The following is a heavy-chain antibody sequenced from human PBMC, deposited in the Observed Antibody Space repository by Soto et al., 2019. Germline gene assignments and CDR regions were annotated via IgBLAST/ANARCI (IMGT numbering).Heavy chain of an antibody. CDR1: GFTFSSYA. J-gene: IGHJ4*02. CDR3: ASSSGSSPPPFDY. CDR2: ISYDGSNK. V-gene: IGHV3-30-3*01. D-gene: IGHD1-26*01. Sequence: GGSLRLSCAASGFTFSSYAMHWVRQAPGKGLEWVAVISYDGSNKYYADPVKGRFTISRDNSKNTLYLQMNSLRAEDTAVYYCASSSGSSPPPFDYWGQGTLVTVSS.